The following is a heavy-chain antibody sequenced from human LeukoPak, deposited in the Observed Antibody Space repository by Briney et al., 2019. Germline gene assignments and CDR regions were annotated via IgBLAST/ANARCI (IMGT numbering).Heavy chain of an antibody. CDR3: ASEAYCGGDCPSDDAFDI. Sequence: GGSLRLSCAASGFTFSSYWMSWVRQAPGKGLEWVANIKQDGSEKYYVDSVKGRFTISRDNAKNSLYLQMNSLRAEDTAVYYCASEAYCGGDCPSDDAFDIWAKGQWSPSLQ. V-gene: IGHV3-7*01. CDR1: GFTFSSYW. CDR2: IKQDGSEK. J-gene: IGHJ3*02. D-gene: IGHD2-21*01.